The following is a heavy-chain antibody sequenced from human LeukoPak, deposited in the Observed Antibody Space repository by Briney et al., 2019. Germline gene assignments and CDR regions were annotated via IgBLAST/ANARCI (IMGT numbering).Heavy chain of an antibody. CDR2: IIPIFGTA. D-gene: IGHD2-15*01. Sequence: SVKVSCKASGGTFSSYAISWVRQAPGQGLEWMGRIIPIFGTANYAQKFQGRVTITTDESTSTAYMELSSLRSEDTAVYYCASVGYCSGGSCYSVLGVFDYWGQGTQVTVSS. CDR3: ASVGYCSGGSCYSVLGVFDY. J-gene: IGHJ4*02. V-gene: IGHV1-69*05. CDR1: GGTFSSYA.